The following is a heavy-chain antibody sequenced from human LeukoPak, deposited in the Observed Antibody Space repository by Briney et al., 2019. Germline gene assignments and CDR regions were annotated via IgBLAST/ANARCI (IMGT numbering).Heavy chain of an antibody. Sequence: PETLSPTSTVAGASTSSGTDYCGWIRHPPGKGLEWIGSIYYSGSTYYNPSLKSRVTISVDTSKNQFSLKLSSVTAADTAVYYCARESGYNSHAFDIWGQGTMVTVSS. D-gene: IGHD5-24*01. CDR1: GASTSSGTDY. V-gene: IGHV4-39*07. CDR2: IYYSGST. CDR3: ARESGYNSHAFDI. J-gene: IGHJ3*02.